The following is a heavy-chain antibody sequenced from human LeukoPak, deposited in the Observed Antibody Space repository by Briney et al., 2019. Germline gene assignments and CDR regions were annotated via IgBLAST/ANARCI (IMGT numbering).Heavy chain of an antibody. CDR1: GGSISSYY. V-gene: IGHV4-4*07. CDR2: IYTSGST. J-gene: IGHJ6*03. D-gene: IGHD3-10*01. CDR3: ARGSGTGPPSYYYYYYMDV. Sequence: KASETLSLTCTVSGGSISSYYWSWIRQPAGKGLEWIGRIYTSGSTYYNPSLKSRVTISVDTSKNQFSLKLSSVTAADTAVYYCARGSGTGPPSYYYYYYMDVWGKGTTVTVSS.